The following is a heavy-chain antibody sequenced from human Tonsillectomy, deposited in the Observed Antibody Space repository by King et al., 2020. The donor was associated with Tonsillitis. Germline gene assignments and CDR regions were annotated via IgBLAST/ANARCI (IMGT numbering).Heavy chain of an antibody. V-gene: IGHV4-61*01. CDR3: ASRKEGITGTPRGYYYYGMDV. Sequence: VQLQESGPGLVKPSETLSLTCTVSGGSVSSGSYYWSWIRQPPGKGLEWIGYIYYSGSTNYNPSLKSRVTISVDTSKNQFSLKLSSVTAADTAVYYCASRKEGITGTPRGYYYYGMDVWGQGPTVTVSS. CDR2: IYYSGST. J-gene: IGHJ6*02. CDR1: GGSVSSGSYY. D-gene: IGHD1-20*01.